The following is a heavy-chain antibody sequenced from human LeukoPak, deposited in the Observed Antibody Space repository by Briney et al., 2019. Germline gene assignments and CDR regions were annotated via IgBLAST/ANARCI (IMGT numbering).Heavy chain of an antibody. Sequence: PGGSLRLSCAASGFTFSSYAMSWVRQAPGKGLEWVSAICGSGGSTYYADSVKGRFTISRDNSKNTLYLQMNSLRAEDTAVYYCAKLGGNYYDSSGYRYFDYWGQGTLVTVSS. CDR2: ICGSGGST. J-gene: IGHJ4*02. V-gene: IGHV3-23*01. CDR3: AKLGGNYYDSSGYRYFDY. D-gene: IGHD3-22*01. CDR1: GFTFSSYA.